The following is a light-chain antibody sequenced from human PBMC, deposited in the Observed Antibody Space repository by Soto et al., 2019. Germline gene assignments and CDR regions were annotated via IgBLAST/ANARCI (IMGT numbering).Light chain of an antibody. CDR3: QQYNSYWT. V-gene: IGKV1-5*01. CDR2: DAS. CDR1: QSISSW. Sequence: DIQMTHSPATRPASVGDRVTITCRASQSISSWLAWYQQKPGKAPKLLIYDASSLESGVPSRFSGSGSGTGFTLTISSLQPDDFATYYCQQYNSYWTFGQGTKVDIK. J-gene: IGKJ1*01.